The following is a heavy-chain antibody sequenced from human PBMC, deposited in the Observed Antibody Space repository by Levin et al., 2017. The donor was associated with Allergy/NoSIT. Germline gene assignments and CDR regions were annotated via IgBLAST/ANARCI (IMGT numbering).Heavy chain of an antibody. J-gene: IGHJ4*02. Sequence: GGSLRLSCAASGFTFSSYVMYWVRQAPGKGLEWVSVISGSGGTIYYADSVKGLFTISRGNSKNTLSLQMNSLRAEDTATYYCAKDRISPEGQNDLEYWCQGTLVTVSS. D-gene: IGHD1-14*01. CDR3: AKDRISPEGQNDLEY. CDR1: GFTFSSYV. V-gene: IGHV3-23*01. CDR2: ISGSGGTI.